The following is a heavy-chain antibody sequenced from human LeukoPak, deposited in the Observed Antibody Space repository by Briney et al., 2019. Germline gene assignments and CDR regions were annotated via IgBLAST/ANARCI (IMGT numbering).Heavy chain of an antibody. CDR1: GGTFSSYA. Sequence: SVKVSCKASGGTFSSYAISWVRQAPGQGLEWMGGIIPIFGTANYAQKFQGRVTITADESTSTAYMELSSLRSEDTAVYYCARVNTATGKYYYYYMDVWGKGTTVTVSS. V-gene: IGHV1-69*13. J-gene: IGHJ6*03. CDR2: IIPIFGTA. D-gene: IGHD5-18*01. CDR3: ARVNTATGKYYYYYMDV.